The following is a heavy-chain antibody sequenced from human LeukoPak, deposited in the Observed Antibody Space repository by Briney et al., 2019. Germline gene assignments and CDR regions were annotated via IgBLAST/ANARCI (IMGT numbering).Heavy chain of an antibody. Sequence: PSETLSLTCAVSGGSISSGGYSWSWIRQPPGKGLEWIGYIYYSGSTNYNPSLKSRVTVSVDTSKNQFSLKLSSVTAADTAVYYCARQCDYGDCFDYWGQGTLVTVSS. J-gene: IGHJ4*02. CDR1: GGSISSGGYS. V-gene: IGHV4-30-4*07. D-gene: IGHD4-17*01. CDR2: IYYSGST. CDR3: ARQCDYGDCFDY.